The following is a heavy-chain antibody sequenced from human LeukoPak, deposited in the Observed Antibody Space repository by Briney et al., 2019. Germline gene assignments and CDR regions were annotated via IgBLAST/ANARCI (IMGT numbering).Heavy chain of an antibody. Sequence: EGSLRLSCLTSGFTFSTNAMSWVRQAPGKGLEWISGISGSGASTYYADSVTGRFTIPRDNSRNTLYLQMSSLRGDDTAVYYCAKDVGKWESLHFFDYWGQGTLVTVSS. D-gene: IGHD1-26*01. V-gene: IGHV3-23*01. CDR2: ISGSGAST. CDR3: AKDVGKWESLHFFDY. CDR1: GFTFSTNA. J-gene: IGHJ4*02.